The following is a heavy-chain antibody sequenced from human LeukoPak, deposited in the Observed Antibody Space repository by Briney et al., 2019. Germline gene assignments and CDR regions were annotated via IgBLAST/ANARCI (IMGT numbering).Heavy chain of an antibody. D-gene: IGHD4-17*01. J-gene: IGHJ4*02. CDR3: ARGMTTVTRMDY. CDR2: ISSSSSYI. CDR1: GFTFSSYS. Sequence: GGSLRLSCAASGFTFSSYSMNWVRQAPGKGLEWVSSISSSSSYIYYADSVKGRFTISRDNAKNSLYLQMNSLRAEDTAVYYCARGMTTVTRMDYWGQGTLVTVSS. V-gene: IGHV3-21*01.